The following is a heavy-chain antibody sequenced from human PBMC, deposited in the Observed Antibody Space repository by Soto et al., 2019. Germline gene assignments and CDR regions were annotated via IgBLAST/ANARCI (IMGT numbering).Heavy chain of an antibody. CDR3: ARVGGYYDSSGYYYVVDY. CDR2: IYYSGST. V-gene: IGHV4-61*08. J-gene: IGHJ4*02. Sequence: SETLSLTCSVSGGSISSGDYYWSWIRQPPGKGLEWIGYIYYSGSTNYNPSLKSRVTISVDTSKNQFSLKLSSVTAADTAVYYCARVGGYYDSSGYYYVVDYWGQGTLVTVSS. D-gene: IGHD3-22*01. CDR1: GGSISSGDYY.